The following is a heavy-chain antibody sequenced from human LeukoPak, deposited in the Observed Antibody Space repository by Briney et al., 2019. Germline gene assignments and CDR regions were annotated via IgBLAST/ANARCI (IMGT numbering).Heavy chain of an antibody. CDR1: GGSISSYY. V-gene: IGHV4-59*07. Sequence: SDTLSLTCTVSGGSISSYYWSWIRQPPGKGLEWIGYIYDSGSTNYNPSLKSRVTISVDTSKNQFSLKLSSVTAAATAVYYGARGREFGLNWGQGTLVTVSS. J-gene: IGHJ4*02. CDR3: ARGREFGLN. D-gene: IGHD3-10*01. CDR2: IYDSGST.